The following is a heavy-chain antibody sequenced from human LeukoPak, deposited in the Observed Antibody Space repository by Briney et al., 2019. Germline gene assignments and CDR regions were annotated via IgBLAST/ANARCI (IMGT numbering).Heavy chain of an antibody. V-gene: IGHV4-59*01. CDR1: GGSISSYY. D-gene: IGHD1-26*01. CDR2: IYYSGST. J-gene: IGHJ4*02. CDR3: ARGGLEWEPPGYY. Sequence: SETPSLTCTAFGGSISSYYWSWIRQPPGKGLEWIGYIYYSGSTNYNPSLKSRVTISVDTSKNQFSLKLSSVTAADTAVYYCARGGLEWEPPGYYWGQGTLVTVSS.